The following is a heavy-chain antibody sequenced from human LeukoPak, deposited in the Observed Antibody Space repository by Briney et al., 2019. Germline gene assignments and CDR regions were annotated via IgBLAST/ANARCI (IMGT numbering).Heavy chain of an antibody. V-gene: IGHV3-23*01. CDR1: GFTFSSYA. D-gene: IGHD2-15*01. J-gene: IGHJ4*02. Sequence: GGSLRLSCAASGFTFSSYAMSWVRQAPGKGLEWVSAISGSGGSTYYADSVKGRFTISRENSKNTLYVQMNSLRAEDTAVYYCASHVSYCSGGSCYSSGYYFDYWGQGTLVTVSS. CDR2: ISGSGGST. CDR3: ASHVSYCSGGSCYSSGYYFDY.